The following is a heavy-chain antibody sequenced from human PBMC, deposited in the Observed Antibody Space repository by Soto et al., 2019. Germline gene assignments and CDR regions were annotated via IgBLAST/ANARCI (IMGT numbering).Heavy chain of an antibody. CDR2: IYYSGST. D-gene: IGHD2-2*03. J-gene: IGHJ4*02. CDR3: ARTGERWILGYYFDY. CDR1: GGSISSGGYY. V-gene: IGHV4-31*03. Sequence: QVQLQESGPGLVKPSQTLSLTCTVSGGSISSGGYYWSWIRQHPGKGLEWIGYIYYSGSTYYNPSLKSRVTISVDTSKNRCPLKLSSVTAADTAVYYCARTGERWILGYYFDYWGQGTLVTVSS.